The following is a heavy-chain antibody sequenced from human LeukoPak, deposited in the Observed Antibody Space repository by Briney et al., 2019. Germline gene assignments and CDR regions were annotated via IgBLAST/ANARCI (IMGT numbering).Heavy chain of an antibody. D-gene: IGHD3-22*01. Sequence: ASVKVSCKASGGTFSSYAISWVRQAPGQGLEWMGGIIPIFGTANYAQKFQGRVTITTDESTSTAYMELSSLRSEDTAVYYCASLYDSGGYYYVRPFDYWGQGTLVTVSS. CDR1: GGTFSSYA. CDR3: ASLYDSGGYYYVRPFDY. J-gene: IGHJ4*02. CDR2: IIPIFGTA. V-gene: IGHV1-69*05.